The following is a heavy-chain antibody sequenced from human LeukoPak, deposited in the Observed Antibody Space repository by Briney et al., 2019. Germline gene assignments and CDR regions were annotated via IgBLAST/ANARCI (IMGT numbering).Heavy chain of an antibody. CDR3: ASALWAHFDY. Sequence: GGSLRLSCAASGFTFDDYAMHWVRQAPGKGLEWVSLISWDGGSTYYADSVKGRFTISRDNAKNSLYLQMNSLRAEDTAVYYCASALWAHFDYWGQGTLVTVSS. J-gene: IGHJ4*02. D-gene: IGHD3-10*01. CDR1: GFTFDDYA. CDR2: ISWDGGST. V-gene: IGHV3-43D*03.